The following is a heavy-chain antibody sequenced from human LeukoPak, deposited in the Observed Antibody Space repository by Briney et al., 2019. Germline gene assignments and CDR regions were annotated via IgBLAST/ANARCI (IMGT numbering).Heavy chain of an antibody. CDR2: IYVDGSDT. D-gene: IGHD2-15*01. Sequence: GEPLKISCKGSGYSFNTYWIGWVRQMPGKGLEWMGIIYVDGSDTRYSPSFQGQVTISADKSISTAYLQWSSLRASDTAMYYCARRYCSGGSCYSNFDYWGQGTLVTVSS. V-gene: IGHV5-51*01. CDR1: GYSFNTYW. CDR3: ARRYCSGGSCYSNFDY. J-gene: IGHJ4*02.